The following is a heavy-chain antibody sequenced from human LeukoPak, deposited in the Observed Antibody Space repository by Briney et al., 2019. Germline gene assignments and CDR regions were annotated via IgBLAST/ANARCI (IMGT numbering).Heavy chain of an antibody. D-gene: IGHD5-12*01. Sequence: GGSLRLSCAASGFTFSTYGMTWVRQAPGKGLEWISYISSSSDSIKYADSVKGRFTSSRDNAKNSLYLQMNSLRAEDTAVYYCTKSRISSSGQADHWGQGTLVTVSS. CDR2: ISSSSDSI. J-gene: IGHJ4*02. CDR3: TKSRISSSGQADH. V-gene: IGHV3-48*04. CDR1: GFTFSTYG.